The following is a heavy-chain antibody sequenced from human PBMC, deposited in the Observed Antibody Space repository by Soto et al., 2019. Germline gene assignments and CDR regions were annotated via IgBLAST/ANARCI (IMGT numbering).Heavy chain of an antibody. CDR1: GGSISSYY. V-gene: IGHV4-59*01. CDR3: ARYGSAPRDNWFDP. CDR2: IYYSGST. J-gene: IGHJ5*02. D-gene: IGHD6-6*01. Sequence: SETLSLTCTVSGGSISSYYWSWIRQPPGKGLEWIGYIYYSGSTNYNPTLKSRVTISVDTSKNQFSLKLSSVTAADTAVYYCARYGSAPRDNWFDPWGQGTLVTVSS.